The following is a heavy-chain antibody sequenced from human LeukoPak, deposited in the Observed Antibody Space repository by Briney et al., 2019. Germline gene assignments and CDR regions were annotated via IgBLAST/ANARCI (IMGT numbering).Heavy chain of an antibody. CDR2: IYPGDSHT. D-gene: IGHD5-18*01. J-gene: IGHJ6*03. CDR1: GYTFTTHW. V-gene: IGHV5-51*01. Sequence: GESLKISCNVSGYTFTTHWIGWVRQMPGIGLEWMGFIYPGDSHTRYSPSFQGLVTMSGDKSISTAYLQWRSLKASDTAMYFCVRHGQVQLGGPYYYMDVWGNGTTVTVSS. CDR3: VRHGQVQLGGPYYYMDV.